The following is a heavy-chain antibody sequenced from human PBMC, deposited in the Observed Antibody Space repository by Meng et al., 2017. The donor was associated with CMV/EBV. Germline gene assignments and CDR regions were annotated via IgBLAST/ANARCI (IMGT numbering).Heavy chain of an antibody. CDR1: GDSVSSNSAT. Sequence: LRLSCAISGDSVSSNSATWSWIRQSPSRGLEWLGRTYYRSKWYIDYAVSVKSRIDINPDTSKNQFSLQLNAVTPEDTAVYYCARVRCSTNSCYYEYYYGMDVWGQGTTVTVSS. CDR2: TYYRSKWYI. CDR3: ARVRCSTNSCYYEYYYGMDV. V-gene: IGHV6-1*01. J-gene: IGHJ6*02. D-gene: IGHD2-2*01.